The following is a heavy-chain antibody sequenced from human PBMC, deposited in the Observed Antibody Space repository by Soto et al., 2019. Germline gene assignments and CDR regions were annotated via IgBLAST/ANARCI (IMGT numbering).Heavy chain of an antibody. V-gene: IGHV1-2*02. D-gene: IGHD5-18*01. CDR1: GYTFTGYY. Sequence: ASVKVSCKASGYTFTGYYMHWVRQAPGQGLEWMGWINPNSGGTNYAQKFQGRVTMTRDTSISTAYMELSRLRSDDTAVYYCARVSGYRYGSFDYWGQGNLVTVSS. CDR3: ARVSGYRYGSFDY. CDR2: INPNSGGT. J-gene: IGHJ4*02.